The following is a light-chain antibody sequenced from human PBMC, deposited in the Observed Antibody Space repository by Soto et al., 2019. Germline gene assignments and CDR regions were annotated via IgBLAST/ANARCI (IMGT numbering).Light chain of an antibody. V-gene: IGKV1-39*01. Sequence: DIQMTQSPSALSASVGDRVTITFLASQSIRKYLNWYQHKPGKVPTLLIYAASSLQSGVPSRFSGSGSGTEFTLTITSLQPEDLATYDWQQSGDTPPWTFGQGTKVDIK. CDR2: AAS. CDR3: QQSGDTPPWT. CDR1: QSIRKY. J-gene: IGKJ1*01.